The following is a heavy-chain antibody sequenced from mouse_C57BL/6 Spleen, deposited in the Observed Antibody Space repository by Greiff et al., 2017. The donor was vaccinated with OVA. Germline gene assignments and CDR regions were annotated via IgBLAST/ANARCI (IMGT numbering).Heavy chain of an antibody. CDR3: ARKRIYDGYYYFDY. D-gene: IGHD2-3*01. CDR2: IWTGGGT. J-gene: IGHJ2*01. CDR1: GFSLTSYA. V-gene: IGHV2-9-1*01. Sequence: VQVVESGPGLVAPSQSLSITCTVSGFSLTSYAISWVRQPPGKGLEWLGVIWTGGGTNYNSALKSRLSISKDNSKSQVFLKMNSLQTDDTARYYCARKRIYDGYYYFDYWGQGTTLTVSS.